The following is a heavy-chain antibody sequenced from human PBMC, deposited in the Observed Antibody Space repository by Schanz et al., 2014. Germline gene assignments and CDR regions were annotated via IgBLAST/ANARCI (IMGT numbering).Heavy chain of an antibody. CDR3: AKDLGVDCGDGCFNWYFDL. CDR1: GFTFSSNS. V-gene: IGHV3-23*01. J-gene: IGHJ2*01. D-gene: IGHD2-21*02. CDR2: ISGSGGST. Sequence: EVQLLESGGGLVQPGGSLRLSCAASGFTFSSNSMNWVRQAPGKGLEWVSAISGSGGSTYYADSVKGRFTISRDNSKNTLYLQMNSLRAEDTAVYYCAKDLGVDCGDGCFNWYFDLWGRGTLVTVSS.